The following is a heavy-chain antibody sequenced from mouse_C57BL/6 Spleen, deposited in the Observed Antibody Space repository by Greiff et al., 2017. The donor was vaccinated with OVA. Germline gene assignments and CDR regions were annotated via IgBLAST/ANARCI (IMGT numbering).Heavy chain of an antibody. J-gene: IGHJ2*01. CDR1: GYTFTSYT. CDR3: ARAGYDGRGPDY. Sequence: QVQLQQSGAELARPGASVKMSCKASGYTFTSYTMHWVKQRPGQGLEWIGYINPSSGYTKYNQKFKDKATLTADKSSSTAYMQLSSLTSEDSAVYYCARAGYDGRGPDYWGQGTTLTVSS. D-gene: IGHD2-2*01. V-gene: IGHV1-4*01. CDR2: INPSSGYT.